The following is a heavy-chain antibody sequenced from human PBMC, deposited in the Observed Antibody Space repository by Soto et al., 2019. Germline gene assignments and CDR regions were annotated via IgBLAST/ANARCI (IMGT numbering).Heavy chain of an antibody. CDR3: SRGILV. J-gene: IGHJ4*02. V-gene: IGHV4-31*03. D-gene: IGHD5-18*01. CDR1: GGSINSGGYC. Sequence: QVQLQESGPGLVKPSQTLSLTCTVSGGSINSGGYCWSWIRQHPGKGLDWIGCISYGGSTSYHPSLTRRGTISVDTSKNQFSLKLSSVTAADTAGYYCSRGILVWGQGTRITVAS. CDR2: ISYGGST.